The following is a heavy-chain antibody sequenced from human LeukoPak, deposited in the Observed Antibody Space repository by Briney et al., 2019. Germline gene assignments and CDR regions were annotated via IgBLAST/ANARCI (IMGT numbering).Heavy chain of an antibody. D-gene: IGHD3-22*01. J-gene: IGHJ4*02. Sequence: PSGTLSLTCAVSGGSISSNKWWSWLRQAPGKGLEWLGEVVHSGSTNYNPSLKSRVTISVDKSKNQFPLRLNSVTAADTAVYYCARRDYYDNSDDNYHSFEYWGQGTLVTVSS. CDR3: ARRDYYDNSDDNYHSFEY. V-gene: IGHV4-4*02. CDR2: VVHSGST. CDR1: GGSISSNKW.